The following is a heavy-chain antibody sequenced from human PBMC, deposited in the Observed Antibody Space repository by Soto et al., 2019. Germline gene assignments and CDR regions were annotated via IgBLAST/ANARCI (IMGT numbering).Heavy chain of an antibody. Sequence: QVQLPESGPGLVKPSGTLSLTCAVSGASINSSNWWSWVRQPPGKGLEWIGEIYHSGTINYNPSLKSRISISLDKSKNQFTLKFFSVTAWDTGVYFCAISKRPTVLVDYWGQGALVTVAS. J-gene: IGHJ4*02. D-gene: IGHD1-1*01. V-gene: IGHV4-4*02. CDR2: IYHSGTI. CDR3: AISKRPTVLVDY. CDR1: GASINSSNW.